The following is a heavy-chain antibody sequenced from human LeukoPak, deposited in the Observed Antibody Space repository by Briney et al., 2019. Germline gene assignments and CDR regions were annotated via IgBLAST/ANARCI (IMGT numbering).Heavy chain of an antibody. CDR1: GFSVSSNY. Sequence: GGSLRLSCAASGFSVSSNYMSWVRQAPGKGLEWVSVTYSGGSTYYADSVKGRFTISRDNSKNTLYLQMGSLRAEDMAVYYCARGQDGYKDYWGQGTLVTVSS. CDR3: ARGQDGYKDY. J-gene: IGHJ4*02. D-gene: IGHD5-24*01. CDR2: TYSGGST. V-gene: IGHV3-66*01.